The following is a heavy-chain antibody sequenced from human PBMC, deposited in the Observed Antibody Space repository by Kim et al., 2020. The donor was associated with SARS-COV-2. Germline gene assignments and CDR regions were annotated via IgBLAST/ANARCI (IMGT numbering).Heavy chain of an antibody. D-gene: IGHD1-7*01. Sequence: GGSLRLSCVASGFTFIEYWMSWVRQAPGKGLEWVANINEHGSETFYVDSVKGRFTISRDNAKNSLYLQLNSLRAEDTAVYYCARAPAPGTTDYWGQGTLVTVCS. J-gene: IGHJ4*02. V-gene: IGHV3-7*01. CDR2: INEHGSET. CDR3: ARAPAPGTTDY. CDR1: GFTFIEYW.